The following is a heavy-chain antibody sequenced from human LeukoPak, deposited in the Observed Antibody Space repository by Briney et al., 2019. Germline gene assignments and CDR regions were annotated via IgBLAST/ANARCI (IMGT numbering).Heavy chain of an antibody. V-gene: IGHV4-34*01. Sequence: PSETPSLPRTVSGGSISSYYWSWIRQPPRKGPEWIGGNNHSGSTNYNPSLKSRVTISVDTSKNQFSLKLSSVTAADTAVYYCAGPPLSYDSGPRRYYYYYMDVWGKGTTVTVSS. CDR2: NNHSGST. CDR1: GGSISSYY. D-gene: IGHD3-10*01. J-gene: IGHJ6*03. CDR3: AGPPLSYDSGPRRYYYYYMDV.